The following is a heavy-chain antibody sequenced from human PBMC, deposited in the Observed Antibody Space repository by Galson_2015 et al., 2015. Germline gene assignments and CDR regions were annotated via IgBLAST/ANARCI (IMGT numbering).Heavy chain of an antibody. Sequence: SLRLSCAASGFTFSATNMNWVRRAPGQGLEWVSSLGSTTTYIYYADSVKGRFTISRDNAKNSLYLQMNSLRVEDTAVYYCARDVGYGNYRAYMDVWGKGTTVTVSS. V-gene: IGHV3-21*01. CDR1: GFTFSATN. J-gene: IGHJ6*03. D-gene: IGHD5-12*01. CDR3: ARDVGYGNYRAYMDV. CDR2: LGSTTTYI.